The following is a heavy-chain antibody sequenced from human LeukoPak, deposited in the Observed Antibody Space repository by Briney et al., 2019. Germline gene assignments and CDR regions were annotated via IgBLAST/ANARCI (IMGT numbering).Heavy chain of an antibody. CDR3: ARAYDSSGYNDALTF. D-gene: IGHD3-22*01. V-gene: IGHV4-59*13. CDR1: GGSISHYY. J-gene: IGHJ3*01. Sequence: SETLSLTCTVSGGSISHYYWSWIRQPPGKGLEWIGYIDYTDNTYYNPSLKSRVTISIDTSKNQISLMLTSVTAADTAVYFCARAYDSSGYNDALTFWGQGTMVTVSS. CDR2: IDYTDNT.